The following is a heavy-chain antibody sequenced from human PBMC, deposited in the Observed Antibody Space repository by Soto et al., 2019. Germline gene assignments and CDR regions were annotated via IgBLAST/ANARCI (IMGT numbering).Heavy chain of an antibody. CDR3: ARQGCGSTTCYGQLVF. J-gene: IGHJ4*02. CDR2: ISSSSSYT. D-gene: IGHD2-2*01. V-gene: IGHV3-11*06. Sequence: QVRLVESAGGLVKPGGSLRLSCAASGFTFSDYYMSWIRQAPGKGLEWVSYISSSSSYTNYADSVKGRFTISRDNAKNSMYLQMNSLRAEDTAVYYCARQGCGSTTCYGQLVFWGQGTLVTVSS. CDR1: GFTFSDYY.